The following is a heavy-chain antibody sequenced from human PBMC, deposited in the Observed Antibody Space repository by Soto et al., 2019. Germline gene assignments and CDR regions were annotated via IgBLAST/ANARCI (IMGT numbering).Heavy chain of an antibody. CDR3: AKDRAGYSGYDSGYFDY. J-gene: IGHJ4*02. CDR2: ISGSGGST. V-gene: IGHV3-23*01. CDR1: GFTFSSYA. D-gene: IGHD5-12*01. Sequence: GGSLRLSCAASGFTFSSYAMSWVRQAPGKGLEWVSAISGSGGSTYYADSVKGRFTISRDNSKNTLYLQMNSLRAEDTAVYYCAKDRAGYSGYDSGYFDYWGQGTLVTVSS.